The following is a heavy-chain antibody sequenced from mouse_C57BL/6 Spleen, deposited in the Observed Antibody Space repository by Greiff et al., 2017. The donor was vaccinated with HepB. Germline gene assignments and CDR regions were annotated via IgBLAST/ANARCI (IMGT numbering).Heavy chain of an antibody. J-gene: IGHJ2*01. CDR2: IDPSDSYT. D-gene: IGHD1-3*01. CDR3: ARGEWRYFDY. CDR1: GYTFTSYW. Sequence: QVQLQQPGAELVMPGASVKLSCKASGYTFTSYWMPWVKQRPGQGLEWIGEIDPSDSYTNYNQKFKGKSTLTVDKSSSTAYMQLSSLTSEDSAVYYWARGEWRYFDYWGQGTTLTVSS. V-gene: IGHV1-69*01.